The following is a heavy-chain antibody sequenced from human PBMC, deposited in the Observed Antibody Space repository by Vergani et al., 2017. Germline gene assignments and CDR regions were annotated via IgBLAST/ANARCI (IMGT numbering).Heavy chain of an antibody. J-gene: IGHJ5*02. D-gene: IGHD3-22*01. V-gene: IGHV1-3*01. CDR1: GYTFTTYA. Sequence: QVQLVQSGAEVRKPGASVKVSCKASGYTFTTYAMHWVRQAPGQRLEWMGWINAGNGNTKYSQKFQGRVTITRDKSASTAYMELSSLTSEDTAVYYCARVAYYDSSASYVGWFDPWGQGTLVTVSS. CDR2: INAGNGNT. CDR3: ARVAYYDSSASYVGWFDP.